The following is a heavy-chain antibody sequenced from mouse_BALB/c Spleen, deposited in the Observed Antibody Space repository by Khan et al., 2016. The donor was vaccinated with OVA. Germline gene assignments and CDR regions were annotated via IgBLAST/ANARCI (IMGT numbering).Heavy chain of an antibody. J-gene: IGHJ2*01. Sequence: VELVESGPGLVQPSQSLSITCTVSGFSLTSYGVHWVRQSPGKGLEWLGVIWSGGSTDFNAAFISRLSISKDNSKSQVFFKMNSLQANDTAIYYCASYRYDYFDYWGQGTTLTVSS. CDR3: ASYRYDYFDY. V-gene: IGHV2-2*02. D-gene: IGHD2-14*01. CDR1: GFSLTSYG. CDR2: IWSGGST.